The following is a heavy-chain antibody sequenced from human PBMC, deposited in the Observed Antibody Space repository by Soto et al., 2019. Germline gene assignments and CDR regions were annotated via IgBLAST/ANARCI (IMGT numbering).Heavy chain of an antibody. V-gene: IGHV1-69*01. Sequence: QVQLVQSGAEVKKPGSSVRVSCQASGGTFTTYAFNWVRQAPGQGLEWMGGIIPMYNKPNYAPNFLGRVTISADPSTSTAYMELTTLRSEDTAVYFCALGYSGGYSYAMDVWGQGTTVTVSS. CDR2: IIPMYNKP. CDR3: ALGYSGGYSYAMDV. D-gene: IGHD4-4*01. J-gene: IGHJ6*02. CDR1: GGTFTTYA.